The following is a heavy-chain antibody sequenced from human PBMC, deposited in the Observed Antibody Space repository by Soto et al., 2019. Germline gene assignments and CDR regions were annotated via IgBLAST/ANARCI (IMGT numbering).Heavy chain of an antibody. CDR2: INHSGST. J-gene: IGHJ6*02. CDR3: ARGPYCGGGSCYRGMDV. Sequence: QVQLQQWGAGLLKPSETLSLTCAVYDGSFSGYYWSWIRQPPGKGLEWIGEINHSGSTNYTPSLTSRVPISVDTSKTQFSLGLSSVSAADTAVYYCARGPYCGGGSCYRGMDVWGQGTTVTVSS. V-gene: IGHV4-34*01. CDR1: DGSFSGYY. D-gene: IGHD2-15*01.